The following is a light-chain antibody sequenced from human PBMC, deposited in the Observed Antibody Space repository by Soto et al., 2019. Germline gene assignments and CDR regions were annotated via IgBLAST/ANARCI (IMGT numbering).Light chain of an antibody. CDR3: QKYYSYPYT. V-gene: IGKV1-8*01. CDR1: QGISSY. CDR2: ATS. Sequence: SRMTQSPSSLSASTGDRVTVTFRARQGISSYLAWYQEKQGKGPKLLVFATSTLQIGVPSRFSGSGSRTDFTLTIRCLQSEDFATYYCQKYYSYPYTFGQGTKLEI. J-gene: IGKJ2*01.